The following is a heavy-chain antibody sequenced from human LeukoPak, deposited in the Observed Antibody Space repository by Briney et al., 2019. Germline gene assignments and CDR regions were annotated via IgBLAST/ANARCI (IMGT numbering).Heavy chain of an antibody. CDR3: TRHSDKYCSGAGCYVYNFYGMDV. D-gene: IGHD2-15*01. CDR1: GLSFSGSA. Sequence: GGSLTLSCAASGLSFSGSAMHWVRQASGRGLEWLGRIRSKANSYVTAYAASVNGRFIISRDDSRNTAYLQMNSLQTEDTAVYYCTRHSDKYCSGAGCYVYNFYGMDVWGQGTTVTVSS. CDR2: IRSKANSYVT. J-gene: IGHJ6*02. V-gene: IGHV3-73*01.